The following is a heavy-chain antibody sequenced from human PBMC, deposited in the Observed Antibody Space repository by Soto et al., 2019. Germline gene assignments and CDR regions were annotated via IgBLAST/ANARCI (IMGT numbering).Heavy chain of an antibody. J-gene: IGHJ4*02. CDR2: ISGSGGST. CDR1: GFTFSSYA. D-gene: IGHD1-1*01. CDR3: AKGPAGTPVSSVFDY. Sequence: GGSLRLSCAASGFTFSSYAMSWVRQAPGKGLEWVSAISGSGGSTYYADSVKGRFTISRDNSKNTLYLQMNSLRAEDTAVYYCAKGPAGTPVSSVFDYWGQGTLVTVSS. V-gene: IGHV3-23*01.